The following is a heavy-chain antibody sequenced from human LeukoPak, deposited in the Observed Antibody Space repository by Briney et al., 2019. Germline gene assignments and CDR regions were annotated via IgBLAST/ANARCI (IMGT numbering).Heavy chain of an antibody. Sequence: GGSLGLSCAASGFTFSDYYMSWIRQAPGKGLEWVSYISSSGSTIYYADSVKGRFTISRDNAKNSLYLQMNSLRAEDTAVYYCARSNYDFWSGYSDYWGQGTLVTVSS. CDR2: ISSSGSTI. CDR1: GFTFSDYY. D-gene: IGHD3-3*01. V-gene: IGHV3-11*01. J-gene: IGHJ4*02. CDR3: ARSNYDFWSGYSDY.